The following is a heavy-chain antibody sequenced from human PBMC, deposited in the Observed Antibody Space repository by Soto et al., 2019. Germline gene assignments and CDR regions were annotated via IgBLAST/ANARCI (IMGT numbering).Heavy chain of an antibody. CDR3: ARLVGGPAWFDP. J-gene: IGHJ5*02. Sequence: GPTLVNPPETLPLTCTVSGFSLSNARMGVSWIRQPPGKALEWLAHIFSNDEKSYSTSLKSRLTISKDTSKSQVVLTMTNMDPVDTATYYCARLVGGPAWFDPWGQGTLVTVSS. V-gene: IGHV2-26*01. D-gene: IGHD2-2*01. CDR1: GFSLSNARMG. CDR2: IFSNDEK.